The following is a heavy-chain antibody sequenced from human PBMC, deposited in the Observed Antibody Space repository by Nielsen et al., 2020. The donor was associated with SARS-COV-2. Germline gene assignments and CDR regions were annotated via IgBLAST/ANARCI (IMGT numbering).Heavy chain of an antibody. Sequence: GESLKISCAASGFTFDDHAMHWVRQVPGKGLVWVSRINADGSSTSYADYVKGRFTISRDNAKNTLYLQMNSLRAEDTAVYYCARPCSTTSCYADWGQGTLVTVSS. V-gene: IGHV3-74*01. CDR2: INADGSST. CDR1: GFTFDDHA. J-gene: IGHJ4*02. CDR3: ARPCSTTSCYAD. D-gene: IGHD2-2*01.